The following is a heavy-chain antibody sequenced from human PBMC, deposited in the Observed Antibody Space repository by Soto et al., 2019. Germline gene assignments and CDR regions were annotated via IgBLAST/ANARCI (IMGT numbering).Heavy chain of an antibody. CDR2: ISSSSSYT. CDR1: GFTFSDYY. J-gene: IGHJ6*02. V-gene: IGHV3-11*06. CDR3: ARGDLDYDILTGYPFGYYGMDV. D-gene: IGHD3-9*01. Sequence: QVQLVESGGGLVKPGGSLRLSCAASGFTFSDYYMSWIRQAPGKGLEWVSYISSSSSYTNYADSVKGRFTISRDNAKNSLYLQMNSLRAEGTAVYYCARGDLDYDILTGYPFGYYGMDVWGQGTTVTVSS.